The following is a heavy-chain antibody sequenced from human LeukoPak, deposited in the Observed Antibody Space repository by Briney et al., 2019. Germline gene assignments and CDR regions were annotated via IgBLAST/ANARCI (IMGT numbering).Heavy chain of an antibody. Sequence: SETLSLTCTVSGGSISSSSYYWGWIRQPPGKGLEWIGSIYYRGSTYYNPSLKSRVTISVDTSKNQFSLKLSSVTAADTAVYYCASEGGAAAGTSFGFDPWGQGTLVTVSS. CDR2: IYYRGST. CDR3: ASEGGAAAGTSFGFDP. V-gene: IGHV4-39*07. CDR1: GGSISSSSYY. J-gene: IGHJ5*02. D-gene: IGHD6-13*01.